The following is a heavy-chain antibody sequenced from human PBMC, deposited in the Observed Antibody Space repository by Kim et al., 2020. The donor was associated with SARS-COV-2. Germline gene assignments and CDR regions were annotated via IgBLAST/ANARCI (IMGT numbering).Heavy chain of an antibody. Sequence: GGSLRLSCAASGFTFSSYAMHWVRQAPGKGLEWVAVISYDGSNKYYADSVKGRFTISRDNSKNTLYLQMNSLRAEDTAVYYCAREALDIVLVVYARSTFDYWGQGTLVTVSS. CDR3: AREALDIVLVVYARSTFDY. CDR1: GFTFSSYA. J-gene: IGHJ4*02. V-gene: IGHV3-30-3*01. D-gene: IGHD2-8*02. CDR2: ISYDGSNK.